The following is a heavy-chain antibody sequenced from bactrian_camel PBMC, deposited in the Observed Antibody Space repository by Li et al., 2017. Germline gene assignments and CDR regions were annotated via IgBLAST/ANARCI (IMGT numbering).Heavy chain of an antibody. CDR3: AALYTGISGCYSTSLAPATFNY. V-gene: IGHV3S1*01. D-gene: IGHD2*01. J-gene: IGHJ4*01. Sequence: QLVESGGGSVQAGGSLRLSCAASGYTWSRNCMGWFRQAPGKEREGVARIYTGTGVTVYADSVKGRFTISKVDAEKTLYLQMNGLKSGDTAIYYCAALYTGISGCYSTSLAPATFNYWGQGTQVTVS. CDR2: IYTGTGVT. CDR1: GYTWSRNC.